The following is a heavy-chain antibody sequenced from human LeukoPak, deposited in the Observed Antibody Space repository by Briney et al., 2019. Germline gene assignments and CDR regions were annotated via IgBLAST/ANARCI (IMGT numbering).Heavy chain of an antibody. Sequence: PGGPQKPPFEPLGLLLVNPGISGGPRGQGRGWGGFGRIKSETDGGATDHAAPVKGRCTISRDDSKNTLYLQMDSLKTEDTAVYYCTTQLRWEHPHDDYWGQGTLVTVST. CDR3: TTQLRWEHPHDDY. D-gene: IGHD1-26*01. CDR1: GLLLVNPG. V-gene: IGHV3-15*01. CDR2: IKSETDGGAT. J-gene: IGHJ4*02.